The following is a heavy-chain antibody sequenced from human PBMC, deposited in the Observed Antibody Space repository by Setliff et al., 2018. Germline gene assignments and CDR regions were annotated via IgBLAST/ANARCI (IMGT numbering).Heavy chain of an antibody. CDR1: GFTFSGAY. J-gene: IGHJ4*02. CDR2: IYSSGNT. V-gene: IGHV3-53*01. Sequence: GGSLRLSCAASGFTFSGAYMSWVRQAPGKGLEWVSIIYSSGNTAYTDSVKGRFTISRDTSKNTVYLQMNNVTVDDTAVYFCARRGYSHDSSDYNRRKVFDYFDFWGQGAQVTVSS. D-gene: IGHD3-22*01. CDR3: ARRGYSHDSSDYNRRKVFDYFDF.